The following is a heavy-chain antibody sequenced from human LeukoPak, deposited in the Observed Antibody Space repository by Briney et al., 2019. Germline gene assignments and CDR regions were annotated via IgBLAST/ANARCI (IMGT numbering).Heavy chain of an antibody. Sequence: PSETLSLTCTVSGASVSLFYWTWIRQPPGKGLEWIGYIHDSDNSKYNPSLKSRVTMAVDTSKPQFSLTLTSVSTADTAVYYCARAISAWPSYYFDPWGQGIPVTVSS. V-gene: IGHV4-59*02. CDR2: IHDSDNS. J-gene: IGHJ5*02. CDR3: ARAISAWPSYYFDP. D-gene: IGHD1-26*01. CDR1: GASVSLFY.